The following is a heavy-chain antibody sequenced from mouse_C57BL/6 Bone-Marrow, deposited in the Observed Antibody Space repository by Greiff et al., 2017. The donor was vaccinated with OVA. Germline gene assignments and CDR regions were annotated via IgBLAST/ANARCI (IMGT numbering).Heavy chain of an antibody. J-gene: IGHJ4*01. CDR3: ARPSNPYAMDY. Sequence: EVKVVESGGGLVKPGGSLKLSCAASGFTFSSYAMSWVRQTPEKRLEWVATISDGGSYTDYPDNVKGRFTISRDNAKNNLYLQMSHLKSEDTAMYYCARPSNPYAMDYWGQGTSVTVSS. CDR1: GFTFSSYA. CDR2: ISDGGSYT. V-gene: IGHV5-4*03. D-gene: IGHD2-5*01.